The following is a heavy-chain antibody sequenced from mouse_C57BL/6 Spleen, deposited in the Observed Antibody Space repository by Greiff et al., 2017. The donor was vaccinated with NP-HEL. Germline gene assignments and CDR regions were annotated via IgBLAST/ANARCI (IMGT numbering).Heavy chain of an antibody. Sequence: DVQLQESGPGLVKPSQSLSLTCSVTGYSITSGYYWNWIRQFPGNKLEWMGYISYDGSNNYNPSLKNRISITRDTSKNQFFLKLNSVTTEDTATYYCARDDGTNFDYWGQGTTLTVSS. J-gene: IGHJ2*01. CDR1: GYSITSGYY. CDR2: ISYDGSN. D-gene: IGHD3-3*01. V-gene: IGHV3-6*01. CDR3: ARDDGTNFDY.